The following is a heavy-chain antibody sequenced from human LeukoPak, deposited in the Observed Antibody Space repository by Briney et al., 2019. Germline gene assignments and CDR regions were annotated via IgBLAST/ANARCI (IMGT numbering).Heavy chain of an antibody. J-gene: IGHJ4*02. CDR3: ARGRLGGSGSYYNVLDY. V-gene: IGHV4-59*01. D-gene: IGHD3-10*01. CDR2: IHYSGST. CDR1: GGTISSYY. Sequence: SETLSLTCTVSGGTISSYYWNWIRQPPGKGLEWIGYIHYSGSTKYNPSLKSRVTISVDTSRNQFSLKLSSVTAADTAVYYCARGRLGGSGSYYNVLDYWGQGTLVTVSS.